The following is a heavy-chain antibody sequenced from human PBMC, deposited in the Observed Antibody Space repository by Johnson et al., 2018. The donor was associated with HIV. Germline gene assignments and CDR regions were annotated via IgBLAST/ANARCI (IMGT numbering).Heavy chain of an antibody. D-gene: IGHD3-22*01. CDR1: GFTFSNSA. J-gene: IGHJ3*01. V-gene: IGHV3-30*04. CDR3: AREDSSGYFDGFDV. Sequence: QVQLVESVGGVVQPGRSLRLSCAASGFTFSNSAMHWVRQAPGKGLEWVAVISYVGTNEYYADSVKGRFTISRDNSKNTMYLQMNSLRAEDTAVYYCAREDSSGYFDGFDVWGQGTMVTVSS. CDR2: ISYVGTNE.